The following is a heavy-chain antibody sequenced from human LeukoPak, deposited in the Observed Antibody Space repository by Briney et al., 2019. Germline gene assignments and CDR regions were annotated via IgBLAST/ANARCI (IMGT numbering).Heavy chain of an antibody. J-gene: IGHJ4*02. V-gene: IGHV1-8*01. CDR2: MNPNSGNT. D-gene: IGHD5-12*01. CDR3: ARMWLRPRSRPFAY. Sequence: ASVKVSCKASGYTFTSYDINWVRQAPGQGLEWMGWMNPNSGNTDYAQKFQGRVTMTRNTSISTAYMELSSLRSEDTAVYYCARMWLRPRSRPFAYWGQGTLVTVSS. CDR1: GYTFTSYD.